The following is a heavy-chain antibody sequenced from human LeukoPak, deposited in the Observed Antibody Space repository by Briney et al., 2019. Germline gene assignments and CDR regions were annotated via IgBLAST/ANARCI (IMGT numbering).Heavy chain of an antibody. D-gene: IGHD3-22*01. CDR1: GFTFSSYS. V-gene: IGHV3-21*01. J-gene: IGHJ4*02. CDR2: ISSSSSYI. CDR3: ARDFMTYYYDSSGYYPTHFDY. Sequence: GGSLRLSCAASGFTFSSYSMNWVRQALGKGLEWVSSISSSSSYIYYADSVKGRFTISRDNAKNSLYLQMNSLRAEDTAVYYCARDFMTYYYDSSGYYPTHFDYWGQGTLVTVSS.